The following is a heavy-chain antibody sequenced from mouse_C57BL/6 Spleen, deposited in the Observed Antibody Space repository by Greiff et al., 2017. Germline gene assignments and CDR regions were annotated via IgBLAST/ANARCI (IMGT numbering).Heavy chain of an antibody. CDR2: IWSDGST. CDR1: GFSLTSYG. V-gene: IGHV2-6*03. D-gene: IGHD1-1*01. J-gene: IGHJ4*01. Sequence: QVQLQQSGPGLVAPSQSLSITCTVSGFSLTSYGVHWVRQPPGKGLEWLVVIWSDGSTTYNSALKSRLSISKDNSKSQVFLKMNSLQTDDTAMYYCARLVYGSFYAMDYWGQGTSVTVSS. CDR3: ARLVYGSFYAMDY.